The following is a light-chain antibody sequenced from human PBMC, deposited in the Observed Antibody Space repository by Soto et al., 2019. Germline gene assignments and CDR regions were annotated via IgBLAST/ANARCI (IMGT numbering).Light chain of an antibody. J-gene: IGKJ1*01. V-gene: IGKV3-15*01. CDR1: QSVSSN. CDR3: QQYNNWPTWT. CDR2: DAS. Sequence: EIVMTQSPATLSVSPGERATLSCRASQSVSSNLAWYQQKPGQAPRLLIYDASTRATGIPARFSGSGSGTEFTLTISGLQSEDFAVYYCQQYNNWPTWTFGQGTKVDIK.